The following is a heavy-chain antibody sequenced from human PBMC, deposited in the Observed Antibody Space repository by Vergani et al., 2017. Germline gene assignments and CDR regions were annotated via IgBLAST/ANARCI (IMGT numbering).Heavy chain of an antibody. J-gene: IGHJ2*01. V-gene: IGHV4-38-2*01. Sequence: QVQLQESGPGLVKPSETLSLTCAVSGYSISSGYYWGWIRQPPGKGLEWIGNIYHSGSTYYNPSLKSRVTISRDTSKNQFSLKLSSVTATDTAVYYCARYRDWSFDLWGRGTLVTVSS. D-gene: IGHD1-14*01. CDR3: ARYRDWSFDL. CDR2: IYHSGST. CDR1: GYSISSGYY.